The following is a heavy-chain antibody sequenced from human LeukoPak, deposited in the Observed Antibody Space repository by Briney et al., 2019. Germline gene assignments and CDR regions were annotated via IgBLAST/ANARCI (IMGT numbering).Heavy chain of an antibody. CDR3: AIGVGRGSRSSGSSHIDY. D-gene: IGHD1-26*01. CDR2: IILSGST. V-gene: IGHV4-34*01. Sequence: SETLSLTCAVSGGSFSGYYWSWIRQPPRRGVEWVGEIILSGSTNYNPSLMSRVTISVDTSKNQFSLMLSSVTAADTTVYYCAIGVGRGSRSSGSSHIDYGNQGTLVTASS. CDR1: GGSFSGYY. J-gene: IGHJ4*02.